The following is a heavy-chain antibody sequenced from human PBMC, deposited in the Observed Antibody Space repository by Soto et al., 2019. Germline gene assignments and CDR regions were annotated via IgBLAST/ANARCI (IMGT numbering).Heavy chain of an antibody. CDR3: ARHWGSYDSSGSDY. CDR2: IYPGDSET. CDR1: GYSFTTYW. Sequence: GESLKISCKSSGYSFTTYWIGWVRQMPVKGLEWMGMIYPGDSETRYSPSFQGQVTISADKSISTAYLQWGSLKASDTAMYYCARHWGSYDSSGSDYWGRGTLVTVSS. D-gene: IGHD3-22*01. V-gene: IGHV5-51*01. J-gene: IGHJ4*02.